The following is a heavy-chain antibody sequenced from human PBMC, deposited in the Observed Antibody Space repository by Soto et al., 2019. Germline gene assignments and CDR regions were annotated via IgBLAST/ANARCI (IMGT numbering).Heavy chain of an antibody. CDR2: INPNSGDT. CDR3: ARGGYTYGYGLDY. Sequence: QVELVQSGAEVKKPGSSVKVSCQASEDTFTAYYIHWVRQAPGQGLEWVGWINPNSGDTNYAQRFQGWVTMTGDRSVSTAYMDLTRLRSDDTAVYYCARGGYTYGYGLDYWGQGTLVTVSS. CDR1: EDTFTAYY. D-gene: IGHD5-18*01. V-gene: IGHV1-2*04. J-gene: IGHJ4*02.